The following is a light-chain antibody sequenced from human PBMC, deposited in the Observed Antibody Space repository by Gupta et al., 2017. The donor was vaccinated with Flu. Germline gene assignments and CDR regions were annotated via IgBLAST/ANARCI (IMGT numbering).Light chain of an antibody. V-gene: IGKV1-39*01. CDR2: AAS. CDR1: QTITNF. Sequence: DIQMTQSPSSLSASVGDRVTITCRASQTITNFLNWYQQKPGKAPDLLIYAASSLQNGVPSRFSGSGSGTHFTLTINSRQAEDFATYYCQQTYSSLTWTFGQGTKVEIK. CDR3: QQTYSSLTWT. J-gene: IGKJ1*01.